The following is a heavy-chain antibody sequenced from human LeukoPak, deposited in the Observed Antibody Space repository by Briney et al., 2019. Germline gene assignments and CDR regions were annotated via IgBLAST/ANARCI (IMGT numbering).Heavy chain of an antibody. Sequence: PGGSLRLSCEVSGFTFTDFWMNWVRQAPGKGPGWVASIRQDGSEKTYVDSVKGRFTISRDNTKNSLSLQLNGLRAEDTAVYYCARDGTAPGLYFDLWGQGTLVTVSS. D-gene: IGHD6-13*01. CDR2: IRQDGSEK. V-gene: IGHV3-7*01. CDR3: ARDGTAPGLYFDL. J-gene: IGHJ4*01. CDR1: GFTFTDFW.